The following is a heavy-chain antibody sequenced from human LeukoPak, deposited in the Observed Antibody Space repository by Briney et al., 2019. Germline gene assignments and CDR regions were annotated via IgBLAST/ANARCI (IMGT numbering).Heavy chain of an antibody. J-gene: IGHJ4*02. Sequence: PSETLSLTCTVSGGSISSSSYYWGWIRQPPGKGLEWIGSIYYSGSTYYNPSLKSRVTISVDTSKNQFPLKLSSVTAADTAVYYCARVRNGGYYDSSGYYLDYWGQGTLVTVSS. CDR1: GGSISSSSYY. CDR3: ARVRNGGYYDSSGYYLDY. D-gene: IGHD3-22*01. V-gene: IGHV4-39*06. CDR2: IYYSGST.